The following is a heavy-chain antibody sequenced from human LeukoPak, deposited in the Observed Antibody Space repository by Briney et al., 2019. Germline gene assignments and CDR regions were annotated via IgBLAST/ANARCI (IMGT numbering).Heavy chain of an antibody. Sequence: PGESLRLSCAASGFAFSSFAMGWVRQSPGKGLEWLSTINGGGNTTFYSDSVKGRFTISRDNSKNTLYLHMDSLRPDDTATYYCTKELHVAVAVADYYYFYMDVWGRGTAVTVSS. CDR2: INGGGNTT. D-gene: IGHD6-19*01. V-gene: IGHV3-23*01. CDR3: TKELHVAVAVADYYYFYMDV. J-gene: IGHJ6*03. CDR1: GFAFSSFA.